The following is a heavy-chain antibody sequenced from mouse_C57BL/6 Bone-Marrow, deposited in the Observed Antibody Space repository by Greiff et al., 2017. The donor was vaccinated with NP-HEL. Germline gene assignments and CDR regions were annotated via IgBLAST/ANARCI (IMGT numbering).Heavy chain of an antibody. Sequence: EVQGVESGGGLVKPGGSLKLSCAASGFTFSSYAMSWVRQTPEKRLEWVATISDGGSYTYYPDNVKGRFTISRDNAKNHLYLQMSHLKSEDTAMYYCARDLLGFAYWGQGTLVTVSA. D-gene: IGHD2-1*01. CDR1: GFTFSSYA. CDR3: ARDLLGFAY. V-gene: IGHV5-4*01. CDR2: ISDGGSYT. J-gene: IGHJ3*01.